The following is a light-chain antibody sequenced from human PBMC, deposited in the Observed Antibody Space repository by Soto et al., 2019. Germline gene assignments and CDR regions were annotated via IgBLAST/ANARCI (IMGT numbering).Light chain of an antibody. CDR3: SSYAGDTSLGV. V-gene: IGLV2-8*01. CDR2: EVF. J-gene: IGLJ3*02. Sequence: QSALTQPPSASGSPGQSVTISCTGTSSDVGGYNYVSWYQQHPGKAPKLMIYEVFKRPSGVPDRFSGSKSGNTASLTVSGLQAEDEADYYCSSYAGDTSLGVLGGGTKLTVL. CDR1: SSDVGGYNY.